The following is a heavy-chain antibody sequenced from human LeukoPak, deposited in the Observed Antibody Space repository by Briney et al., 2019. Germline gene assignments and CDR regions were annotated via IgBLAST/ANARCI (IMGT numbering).Heavy chain of an antibody. J-gene: IGHJ6*04. V-gene: IGHV1-18*04. CDR2: ISAYNGNT. CDR1: GYTFTSYG. Sequence: ASVKVSCKASGYTFTSYGISWVRQAPGQGLEWMGWISAYNGNTNYAQKLQGRVTMTTDTSTSTAYMELRSLRSDDTAVYYCARGVVRGVTSYYYYGMGVWGKGTTVTVSS. CDR3: ARGVVRGVTSYYYYGMGV. D-gene: IGHD3-10*01.